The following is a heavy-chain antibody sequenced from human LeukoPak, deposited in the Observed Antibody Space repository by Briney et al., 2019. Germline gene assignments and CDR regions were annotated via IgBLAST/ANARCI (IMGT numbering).Heavy chain of an antibody. V-gene: IGHV1-18*01. J-gene: IGHJ6*02. Sequence: ASVKVSCKASGYTFTSYGISWVRQAPGQGLEWMGWISAYNGNTNYAQKLQGRVTMTTDTSTSTAYMELRSLRSDDTAVYYCARADSSTTHYYGMDVWGQGTTVTVSS. CDR3: ARADSSTTHYYGMDV. CDR1: GYTFTSYG. CDR2: ISAYNGNT. D-gene: IGHD1-1*01.